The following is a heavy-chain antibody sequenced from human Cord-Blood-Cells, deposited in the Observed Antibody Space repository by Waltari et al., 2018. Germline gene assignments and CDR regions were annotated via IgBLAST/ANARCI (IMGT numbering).Heavy chain of an antibody. J-gene: IGHJ1*01. CDR3: ARIAAAGAEYFQH. CDR1: GYTFTAYN. Sequence: QVQLVQSGAELKKPGASGKYSCKCSGYTFTAYNLHWERKAPGQGLEWMGWINPNSGGTNYAQKFQGRVTMTRDTSISTAYMELSRLRSDDTAVYYCARIAAAGAEYFQHWGQGTLVTVSS. V-gene: IGHV1-2*02. CDR2: INPNSGGT. D-gene: IGHD6-13*01.